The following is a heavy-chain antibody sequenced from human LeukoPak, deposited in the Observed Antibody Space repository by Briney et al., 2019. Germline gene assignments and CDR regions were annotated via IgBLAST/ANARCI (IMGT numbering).Heavy chain of an antibody. J-gene: IGHJ6*02. V-gene: IGHV3-64*01. CDR3: ARDSGQYGMDV. D-gene: IGHD6-19*01. Sequence: GGSLRLSCAASGFTFSSYAMHWVRQAPGKGLEYVSAISSNGGSTYYANSVKGRFTISRDNSKNTLYLQMGSLRAEDMAVYYCARDSGQYGMDVWGQGTTVTVSS. CDR2: ISSNGGST. CDR1: GFTFSSYA.